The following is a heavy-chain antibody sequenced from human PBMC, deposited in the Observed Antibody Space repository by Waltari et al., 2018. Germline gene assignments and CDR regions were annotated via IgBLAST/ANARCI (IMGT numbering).Heavy chain of an antibody. J-gene: IGHJ5*02. V-gene: IGHV4-39*01. CDR2: VYYSGTT. CDR3: ARRLGSGSYFNQGWFDP. Sequence: QLELQESGPRLVKPSETLSLRCTVSGAYITRNRYYYDWFRQPPGKGPEWIGTVYYSGTTYYNPSLESRVTISVDSSTNQFSLNLTSVTAADTAVYFCARRLGSGSYFNQGWFDPWGHGTLVTVSS. CDR1: GAYITRNRYY. D-gene: IGHD3-10*01.